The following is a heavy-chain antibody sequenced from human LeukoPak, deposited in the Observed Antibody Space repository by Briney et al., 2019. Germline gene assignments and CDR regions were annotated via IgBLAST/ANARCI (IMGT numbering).Heavy chain of an antibody. CDR3: AKDPPDYGDYGFDY. V-gene: IGHV3-30*18. D-gene: IGHD4-17*01. CDR1: RFTFSSYG. Sequence: PGGSLRLSCAASRFTFSSYGMHWVRQAPGKGLEWVAVISYDGSNKYYADSVKGRFTISRDNSKNTLYLQMNSLRAEDTAVYYCAKDPPDYGDYGFDYWGQGTLVTVSS. J-gene: IGHJ4*02. CDR2: ISYDGSNK.